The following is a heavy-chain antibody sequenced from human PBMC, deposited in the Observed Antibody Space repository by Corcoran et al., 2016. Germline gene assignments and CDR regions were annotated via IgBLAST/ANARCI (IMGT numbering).Heavy chain of an antibody. J-gene: IGHJ5*02. CDR2: IIPIFGTA. CDR1: GGTFSSYA. Sequence: QVQLVQSGAEVKKPGSSVKVSCKASGGTFSSYAISWVRQAPGQGLEWMGGIIPIFGTANYAQKFQGRVTITADESTSTAYMELSSLRSEDTAVYYCARSANPNIVVVPAAPRTRWFDPWGQGTLVTVSS. CDR3: ARSANPNIVVVPAAPRTRWFDP. V-gene: IGHV1-69*01. D-gene: IGHD2-2*01.